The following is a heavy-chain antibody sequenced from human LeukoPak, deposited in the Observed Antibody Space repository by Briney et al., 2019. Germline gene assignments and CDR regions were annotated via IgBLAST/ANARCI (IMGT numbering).Heavy chain of an antibody. V-gene: IGHV3-7*05. CDR1: GFTFSTSW. D-gene: IGHD1-7*01. Sequence: GGSLRLSCVASGFTFSTSWMNWVRQAPGKGLEWVANIKQDGSEKYYVDSVKGRFTISRDNAKNSLYLQMNSLRAEDTAVYYCARSSELLGPFDPWGQGTLVTVAS. CDR2: IKQDGSEK. CDR3: ARSSELLGPFDP. J-gene: IGHJ5*02.